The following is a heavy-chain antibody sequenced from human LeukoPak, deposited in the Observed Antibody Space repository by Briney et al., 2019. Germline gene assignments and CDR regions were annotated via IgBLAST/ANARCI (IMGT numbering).Heavy chain of an antibody. CDR3: AKDRDREKAYCGGDCYSRDPFDY. CDR2: ISGSGGST. V-gene: IGHV3-23*01. D-gene: IGHD2-21*01. J-gene: IGHJ4*02. CDR1: GFTFSSYA. Sequence: GGPLRLSCAASGFTFSSYAMSWVRQAPGKGLEWVSAISGSGGSTYYADSVKGRFTISRDNSKNTLYLQMNSLRAEDTAVYYCAKDRDREKAYCGGDCYSRDPFDYWGQGTLVTVSS.